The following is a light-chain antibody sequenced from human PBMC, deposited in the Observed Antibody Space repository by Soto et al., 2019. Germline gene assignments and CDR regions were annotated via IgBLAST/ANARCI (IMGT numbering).Light chain of an antibody. V-gene: IGKV3-20*01. J-gene: IGKJ1*01. CDR1: QSVSSNY. CDR2: GAS. Sequence: EIVLTQPAGTLSLCPGEKVALSYRASQSVSSNYLAWYQQKPGQAPRLLIYGASSRAAGIPDRFSGSGSGTDFTLTISRLEPEDFAVYYCHQYGDSLWPFGQGTKVDIK. CDR3: HQYGDSLWP.